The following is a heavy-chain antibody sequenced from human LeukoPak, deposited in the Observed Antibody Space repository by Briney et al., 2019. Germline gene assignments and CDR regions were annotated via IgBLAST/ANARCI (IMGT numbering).Heavy chain of an antibody. Sequence: SVKVSCKASGGTFSSYAISWVRQAPGQGLEWMGRIIPIFGTANYAQKFQGRVTITTDESTSTAYKELSSLRSEDRAVYYCARATRGGDQPSFDYWGQGTLVTVS. CDR2: IIPIFGTA. CDR1: GGTFSSYA. J-gene: IGHJ4*02. V-gene: IGHV1-69*05. D-gene: IGHD2-21*02. CDR3: ARATRGGDQPSFDY.